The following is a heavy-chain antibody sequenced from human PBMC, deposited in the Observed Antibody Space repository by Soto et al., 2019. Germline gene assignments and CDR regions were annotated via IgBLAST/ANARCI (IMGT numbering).Heavy chain of an antibody. Sequence: QVQLQESGPGLVKPSQTLSLTCTVSGGSISSGDYYWSWIRQPPGKGLEWIGYIYYSGSTYYNPSLNIRFTISVDTSMIHCPLKLISVTPADPAVYYCAKDIVFVSFFFVYYGMDVWCQGTTVTVSS. D-gene: IGHD2-15*01. CDR1: GGSISSGDYY. J-gene: IGHJ6*01. V-gene: IGHV4-30-4*01. CDR3: AKDIVFVSFFFVYYGMDV. CDR2: IYYSGST.